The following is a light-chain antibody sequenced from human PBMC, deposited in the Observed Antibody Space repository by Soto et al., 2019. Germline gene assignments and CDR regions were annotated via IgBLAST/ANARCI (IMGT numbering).Light chain of an antibody. J-gene: IGLJ3*02. CDR1: SSDVGSSNR. Sequence: QSVLTQPPSVSGSPGHSVTISCTGTSSDVGSSNRVSWYQQSPGTAPKLVIYDVRDRPSGVPHRFSGSKFGNTASLTISGLQAEDEASYFCGLTTSSAAGLFGGGTKLTVL. CDR3: GLTTSSAAGL. V-gene: IGLV2-18*01. CDR2: DVR.